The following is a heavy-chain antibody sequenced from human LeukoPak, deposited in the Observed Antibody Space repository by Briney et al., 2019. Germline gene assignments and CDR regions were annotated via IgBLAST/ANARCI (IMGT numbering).Heavy chain of an antibody. D-gene: IGHD1-7*01. CDR3: ARHNRITGTTEYYFDY. J-gene: IGHJ4*02. Sequence: GGSLRLSCAASGFTFSSYAMHWVRQAPGKGLEWVAVISYDGSNKYYADSVKGRFTISRDNSKNTLYLQMNSLRAEDTAMYYCARHNRITGTTEYYFDYWGQGTLVTVSS. CDR2: ISYDGSNK. V-gene: IGHV3-30-3*01. CDR1: GFTFSSYA.